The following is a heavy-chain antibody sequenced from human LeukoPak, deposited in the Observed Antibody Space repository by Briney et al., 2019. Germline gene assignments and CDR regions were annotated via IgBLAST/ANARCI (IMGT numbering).Heavy chain of an antibody. CDR2: ISAYNGNT. J-gene: IGHJ4*02. V-gene: IGHV1-18*01. Sequence: ASVKVSCKASGYTFTSYGISWVRQAPGQGLEWMGWISAYNGNTNYAQKLQGRVTMTTDTSTSTAYMELRSLRSDDTAVYYCARAAGNYYDILTGMYYFDYWGQGTLVTVSS. D-gene: IGHD3-9*01. CDR3: ARAAGNYYDILTGMYYFDY. CDR1: GYTFTSYG.